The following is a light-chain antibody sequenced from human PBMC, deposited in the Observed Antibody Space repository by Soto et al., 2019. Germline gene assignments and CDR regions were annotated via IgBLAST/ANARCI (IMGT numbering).Light chain of an antibody. J-gene: IGKJ5*01. CDR1: QSVSSSY. CDR3: QQYGSSPSIT. Sequence: SPGTLSLYPGERATLSCRASQSVSSSYLAWYQQKPGQAPRLLIYGASSRATGIPDRFSGSGSGTDFTLTISRLEPEVFAVYYCQQYGSSPSITFGQGTRLEIK. V-gene: IGKV3-20*01. CDR2: GAS.